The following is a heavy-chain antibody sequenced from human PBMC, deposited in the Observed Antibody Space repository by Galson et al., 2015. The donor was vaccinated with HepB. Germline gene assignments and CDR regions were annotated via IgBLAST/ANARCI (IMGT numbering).Heavy chain of an antibody. D-gene: IGHD6-6*01. Sequence: SLRLSCAASGFTFSAYWMHWVRQAPGKGLEWVARIDSDGRGTSYADSVKGRFTISRDNAKNMLYLQMNSLRVEDTAVYYCARDSKYHPDVSGQGTPVTVSS. CDR1: GFTFSAYW. CDR2: IDSDGRGT. V-gene: IGHV3-74*01. J-gene: IGHJ6*02. CDR3: ARDSKYHPDV.